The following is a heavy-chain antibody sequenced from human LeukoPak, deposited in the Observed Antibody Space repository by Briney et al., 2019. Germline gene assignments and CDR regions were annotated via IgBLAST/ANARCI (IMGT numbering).Heavy chain of an antibody. CDR1: GYTFTSNY. J-gene: IGHJ5*02. Sequence: ASVEVSCKASGYTFTSNYIHWVRQAPGQGLEWMGMIYPRDGSTSYAQKFQGRVTITADESTSTAYMELSSLRSEDTAVYYCARDRSPHYDFWSGYHQQTTSSNNWFDPWGQGTLVTVSS. V-gene: IGHV1-46*01. D-gene: IGHD3-3*01. CDR2: IYPRDGST. CDR3: ARDRSPHYDFWSGYHQQTTSSNNWFDP.